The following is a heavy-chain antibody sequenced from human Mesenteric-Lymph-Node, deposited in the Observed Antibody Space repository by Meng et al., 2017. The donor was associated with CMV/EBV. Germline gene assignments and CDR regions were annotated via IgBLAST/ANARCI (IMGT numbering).Heavy chain of an antibody. D-gene: IGHD6-13*01. CDR3: ARVKQQLYYYYYYGMDV. CDR2: INPNSGGT. J-gene: IGHJ6*02. V-gene: IGHV1-2*02. Sequence: ASVKVSCKASGYTFTGYYMHWVRQAPGQGLEWMGWINPNSGGTNYAQKFQGRVTMTRDTSISTAYMELRSLRSDDTAVYYCARVKQQLYYYYYYGMDVWGQGTTVTVSS. CDR1: GYTFTGYY.